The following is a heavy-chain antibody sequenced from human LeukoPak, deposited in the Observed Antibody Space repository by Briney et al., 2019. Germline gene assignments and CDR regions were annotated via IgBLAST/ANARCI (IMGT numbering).Heavy chain of an antibody. J-gene: IGHJ3*02. CDR1: GYTFTSYA. V-gene: IGHV7-4-1*02. Sequence: ASVKVSCKASGYTFTSYAMNWVRPAPGQGLEWMGWINTNTGNPTYAQGFTGRFVFSLDTSVSTAYLQISSLKAEDTAVYYCARYFNYGRSGAFDIWGQGTMVTVSS. CDR3: ARYFNYGRSGAFDI. CDR2: INTNTGNP. D-gene: IGHD3-9*01.